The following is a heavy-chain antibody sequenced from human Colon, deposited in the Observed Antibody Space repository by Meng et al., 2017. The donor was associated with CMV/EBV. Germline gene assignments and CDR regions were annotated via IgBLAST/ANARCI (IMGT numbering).Heavy chain of an antibody. V-gene: IGHV1-2*02. Sequence: QVQLGQSGAEVKKPGAAVKVSCKASGYTFTDNYMHWVRQAPGQGLEWMGWINPNSGGTNYAQKFQGRVTMTRDTSISTAYMELSRLRSDDTAVYYCARGKNYYDSSGYRKGLDYWGQGTLVTVSS. CDR1: GYTFTDNY. J-gene: IGHJ4*02. D-gene: IGHD3-22*01. CDR3: ARGKNYYDSSGYRKGLDY. CDR2: INPNSGGT.